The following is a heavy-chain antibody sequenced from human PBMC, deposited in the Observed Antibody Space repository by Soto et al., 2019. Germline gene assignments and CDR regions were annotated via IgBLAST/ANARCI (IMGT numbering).Heavy chain of an antibody. CDR1: GYSFTSYW. CDR2: IYPGDSDT. J-gene: IGHJ3*02. CDR3: ARPYYYDSSGYLLYDAFDI. D-gene: IGHD3-22*01. V-gene: IGHV5-51*01. Sequence: GESLKISCKGSGYSFTSYWIGWVRQMPGKGLEWMGIIYPGDSDTRYSPSFQGQVTISADKSISTAYLQWSSLKASDTAMYYCARPYYYDSSGYLLYDAFDIWGQGTMVTVSS.